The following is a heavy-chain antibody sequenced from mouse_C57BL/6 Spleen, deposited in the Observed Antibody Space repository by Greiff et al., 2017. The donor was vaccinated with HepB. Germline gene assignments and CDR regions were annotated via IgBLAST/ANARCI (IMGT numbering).Heavy chain of an antibody. D-gene: IGHD2-5*01. J-gene: IGHJ4*01. Sequence: QVQLKQSGAELARPGASVKLSCKASGYTFTSYGISWVKQRTGQGLEWIGEIYPRSGNTYYNEKFKGKATLTADKSSSTAYMELRSLTSEDSAVYFCARIDTDYKDYSNYPFYAMDYWGQGTSVTVSS. CDR3: ARIDTDYKDYSNYPFYAMDY. CDR1: GYTFTSYG. V-gene: IGHV1-81*01. CDR2: IYPRSGNT.